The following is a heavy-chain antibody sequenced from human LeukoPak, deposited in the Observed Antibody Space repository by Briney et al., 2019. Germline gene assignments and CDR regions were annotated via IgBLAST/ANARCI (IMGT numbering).Heavy chain of an antibody. CDR2: ISYDGSKK. Sequence: GGSLRLSCAASGFTFGSYGMHWVRQAPGKGPEWVADISYDGSKKYYADSVKGRFTISRDNSKNTLYLQMNSLRAEDTAVYYCAKDRAYYYEMDVWGQGTTVTVSS. V-gene: IGHV3-30*18. CDR1: GFTFGSYG. J-gene: IGHJ6*02. CDR3: AKDRAYYYEMDV.